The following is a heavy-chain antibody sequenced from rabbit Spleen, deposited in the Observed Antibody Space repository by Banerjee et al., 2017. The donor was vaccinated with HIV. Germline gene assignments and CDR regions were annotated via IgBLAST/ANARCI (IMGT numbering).Heavy chain of an antibody. CDR1: GFSFSSNW. CDR2: IDTNDGDT. J-gene: IGHJ6*01. D-gene: IGHD6-1*01. V-gene: IGHV1S45*01. CDR3: ARDTASSFSSYGMDL. Sequence: LEESGGGLVKPGGTLTLTCTVSGFSFSSNWICWVRQAPGKGLEWIACIDTNDGDTDYANWPKGRFTISKTSSTTVTLQMTSLTVADTATYFCARDTASSFSSYGMDLWGQGTLVTVS.